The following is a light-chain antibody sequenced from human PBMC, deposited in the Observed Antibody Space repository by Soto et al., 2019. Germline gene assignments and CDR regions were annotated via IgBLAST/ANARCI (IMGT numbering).Light chain of an antibody. V-gene: IGKV1-5*03. CDR3: QQYNSYPFT. CDR2: KAS. J-gene: IGKJ3*01. CDR1: QSISSW. Sequence: DIQMTQSPSTLSASVGDRVTITCRASQSISSWLAWYQQKPGKAPKLLIYKASSLESGLPSRFSGSGSGTEFTLTISSLQPDDFATYYCQQYNSYPFTFGPGTKVDIK.